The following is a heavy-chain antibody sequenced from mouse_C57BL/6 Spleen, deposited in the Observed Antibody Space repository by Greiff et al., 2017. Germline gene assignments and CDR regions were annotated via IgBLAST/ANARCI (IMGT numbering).Heavy chain of an antibody. V-gene: IGHV1-64*01. D-gene: IGHD1-1*01. CDR1: GYTFTSYW. CDR2: IHPNSGST. Sequence: QVQLQQPGAELVKPGASVKLSCKASGYTFTSYWMHWVKQRPGQGLEWIGMIHPNSGSTNYNEKFKSKATLTVDKSSSTAYMQLSSLTSEDSAVXYCARGLLRGYYFDYWGQGTTLTVSS. CDR3: ARGLLRGYYFDY. J-gene: IGHJ2*01.